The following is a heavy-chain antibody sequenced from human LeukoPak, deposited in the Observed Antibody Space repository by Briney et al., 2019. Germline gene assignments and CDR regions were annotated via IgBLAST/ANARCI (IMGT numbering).Heavy chain of an antibody. V-gene: IGHV4-31*03. Sequence: TLSLTCTVSGGSISSGGYYWSWIRQHPGKGLEWIGYIYYSGSTYYNPSLKSRVTISVDTSKNQFSLKLSSVTAADTAVYYCARVLYSGSHGVDYWGQGTLVTVSS. J-gene: IGHJ4*02. CDR1: GGSISSGGYY. CDR3: ARVLYSGSHGVDY. D-gene: IGHD1-26*01. CDR2: IYYSGST.